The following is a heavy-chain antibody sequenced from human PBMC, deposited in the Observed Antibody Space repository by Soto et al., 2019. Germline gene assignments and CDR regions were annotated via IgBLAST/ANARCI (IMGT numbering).Heavy chain of an antibody. CDR1: GDSVTSHY. CDR2: MYYTGIT. D-gene: IGHD4-4*01. J-gene: IGHJ5*02. Sequence: SETLSLTCSFSGDSVTSHYFTWIRQSPEKGLEWIGYMYYTGITHYNPSLKSRVTISVDTSKNQFSLKLSSVTAADTAVYYCARWSNYDWFDPWGQGTLVTVSS. CDR3: ARWSNYDWFDP. V-gene: IGHV4-59*02.